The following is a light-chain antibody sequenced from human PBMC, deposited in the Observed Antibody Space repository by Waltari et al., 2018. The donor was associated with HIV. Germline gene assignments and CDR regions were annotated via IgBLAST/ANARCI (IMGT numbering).Light chain of an antibody. CDR1: QSVSSRY. CDR2: GAS. J-gene: IGKJ1*01. V-gene: IGKV3-20*01. CDR3: QQYGSSPCT. Sequence: EIVLTHSTGTLCLSAGERPTIACRASQSVSSRYLAWYQQKPGQAPRFLIYGASSRATAIPDRFSGSGSGTDFTLTISSLQPEDFAVYYCQQYGSSPCTFGQGTKVEIK.